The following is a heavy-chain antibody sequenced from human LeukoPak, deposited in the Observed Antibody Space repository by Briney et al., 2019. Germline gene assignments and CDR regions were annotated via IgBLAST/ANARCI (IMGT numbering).Heavy chain of an antibody. CDR1: GFTFDDYA. CDR3: AKSRVGATALDY. D-gene: IGHD1-26*01. Sequence: GRSLILSCAASGFTFDDYAMHWVRQAPGKGLEWVSGISWNSGSIGYADSVKGRFTISRDNAKNSLYLQMNSLRAEDTALYYCAKSRVGATALDYWGQGTLVTVSS. CDR2: ISWNSGSI. J-gene: IGHJ4*02. V-gene: IGHV3-9*01.